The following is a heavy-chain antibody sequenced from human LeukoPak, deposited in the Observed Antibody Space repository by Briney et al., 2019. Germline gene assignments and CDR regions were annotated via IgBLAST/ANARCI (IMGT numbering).Heavy chain of an antibody. V-gene: IGHV3-11*01. Sequence: PGGSLRLSCAGSGFTFRDYYMSWIRQVPGKGLEWVSYISSSGSTIYYADSVKGRFTISRGNAKNSLYLQMNSLRAEDTAVYYCAREGGNWGEGYFDYWGQGTLVTVSS. J-gene: IGHJ4*02. D-gene: IGHD7-27*01. CDR1: GFTFRDYY. CDR3: AREGGNWGEGYFDY. CDR2: ISSSGSTI.